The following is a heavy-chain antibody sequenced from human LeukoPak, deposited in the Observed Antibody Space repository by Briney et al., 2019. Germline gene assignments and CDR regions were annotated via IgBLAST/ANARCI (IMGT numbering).Heavy chain of an antibody. J-gene: IGHJ4*02. CDR1: GGSISSGDYY. Sequence: SETLSLTCTVSGGSISSGDYYWSWIRQPPGKGLEWIGYIYYSGSTYYNPSLKSRVTISVDTSKNQFSLKLSSVTAADTAVYYCARDAGPNSSSWYYFDYWGQGTLVTVSS. V-gene: IGHV4-30-4*01. CDR2: IYYSGST. D-gene: IGHD6-13*01. CDR3: ARDAGPNSSSWYYFDY.